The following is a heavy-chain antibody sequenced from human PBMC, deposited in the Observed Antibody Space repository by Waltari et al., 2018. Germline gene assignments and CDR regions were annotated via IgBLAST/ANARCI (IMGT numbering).Heavy chain of an antibody. CDR1: GFTFSIYG. D-gene: IGHD2-15*01. CDR2: IRYDGRNK. CDR3: AKALLAHRRNIDY. V-gene: IGHV3-30*02. J-gene: IGHJ4*02. Sequence: QVQLVESGGGVVQPRGSLRLSSAAYGFTFSIYGMHWIRQAPGKGLEWVAFIRYDGRNKYYAESVKGRFTISRDNSKNTLYLQMNSLRAEDTAVYYCAKALLAHRRNIDYWGQGTLVTVSS.